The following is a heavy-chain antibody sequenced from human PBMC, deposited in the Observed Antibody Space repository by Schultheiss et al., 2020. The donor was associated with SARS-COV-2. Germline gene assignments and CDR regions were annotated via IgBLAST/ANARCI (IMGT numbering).Heavy chain of an antibody. D-gene: IGHD3-22*01. J-gene: IGHJ4*02. CDR2: IYYSGST. CDR3: ASSFYDSSGYYEDY. Sequence: SETLSLTCTVSGGSISSSSYYWGWIRQPPGKGLEWIGSIYYSGSTYYNPSLKSRVTISVDTSKNQFSLKLSSVTAADTAVYYCASSFYDSSGYYEDYWGQGTLVTVSS. V-gene: IGHV4-39*07. CDR1: GGSISSSSYY.